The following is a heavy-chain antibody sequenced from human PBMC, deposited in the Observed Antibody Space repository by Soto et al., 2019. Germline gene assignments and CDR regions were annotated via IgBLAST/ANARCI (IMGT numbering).Heavy chain of an antibody. CDR3: ARYGDYYYFDY. Sequence: SETLSLTCTVSGGSISSYYLSWIRQPPGKGLEWIGYIYYSGSTNYNPSLKSRVTISVDTSKNQFSLKLSSVTAADTAVYYCARYGDYYYFDYWGQGALVTVSS. CDR1: GGSISSYY. V-gene: IGHV4-59*01. D-gene: IGHD4-17*01. CDR2: IYYSGST. J-gene: IGHJ4*02.